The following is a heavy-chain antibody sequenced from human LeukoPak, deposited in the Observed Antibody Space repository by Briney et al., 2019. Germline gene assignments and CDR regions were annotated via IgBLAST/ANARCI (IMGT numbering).Heavy chain of an antibody. J-gene: IGHJ4*02. CDR1: GGSFSGYY. CDR3: ARPYRGYSYGAYFDY. V-gene: IGHV4-34*01. Sequence: PSETLSLTCAVYGGSFSGYYWSWIRQPPGKGLEWIGEINHSGGTNYNPSLKSRVTISVDTSKNQFSLKLSSVTAADTAVYYCARPYRGYSYGAYFDYWGQGTLVTVSS. CDR2: INHSGGT. D-gene: IGHD5-18*01.